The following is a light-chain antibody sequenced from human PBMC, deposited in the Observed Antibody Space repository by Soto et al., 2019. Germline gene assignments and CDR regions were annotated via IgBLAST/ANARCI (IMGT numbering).Light chain of an antibody. J-gene: IGKJ5*01. Sequence: VMTQSPATLSVSPGERVTLSCRASQSVSSYLAWYQQKPGQAPRLLIYDTSNRATGVPARFSGSGSGTDFTLTISSLEPEDCAIYYCQQRQYWPPITFGQGTRLEIK. CDR1: QSVSSY. CDR2: DTS. CDR3: QQRQYWPPIT. V-gene: IGKV3-11*01.